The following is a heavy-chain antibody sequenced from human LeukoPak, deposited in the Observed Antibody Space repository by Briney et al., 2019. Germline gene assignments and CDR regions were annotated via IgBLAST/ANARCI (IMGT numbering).Heavy chain of an antibody. CDR1: GFTFSNYA. V-gene: IGHV3-64*01. D-gene: IGHD5-18*01. J-gene: IGHJ4*02. CDR3: ARVIGIQLWLRSDY. CDR2: ISSNGGST. Sequence: GGSLRLSCAASGFTFSNYAMHWVRQAPGKGLEYVSAISSNGGSTYYANSVKGRFTISRDNSKNTLYLQMGSLRAEDMAVYHCARVIGIQLWLRSDYWGQGTLVTVSS.